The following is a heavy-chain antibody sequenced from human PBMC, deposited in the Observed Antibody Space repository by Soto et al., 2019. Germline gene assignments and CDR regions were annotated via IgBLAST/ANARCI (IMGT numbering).Heavy chain of an antibody. CDR1: GGSFSENY. CDR2: ISPSGTT. J-gene: IGHJ1*01. Sequence: QVHLEQWGAGLLKPSETLSLSCGVSGGSFSENYWTWFRQPPGKGLEWIGEISPSGTTKYVPSLKSRVTISQDTSKNQFSLKVTSVTAADTAVYFCATSFWFGTQPEIWGQGTLVTVSS. CDR3: ATSFWFGTQPEI. V-gene: IGHV4-34*01. D-gene: IGHD3-10*01.